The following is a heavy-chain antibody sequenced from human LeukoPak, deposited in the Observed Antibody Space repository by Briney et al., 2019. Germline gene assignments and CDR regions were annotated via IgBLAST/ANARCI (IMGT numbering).Heavy chain of an antibody. D-gene: IGHD5-18*01. CDR2: IKQDGSEK. Sequence: GGPLRLSCAASGFTFSSYWMSWVRQAPGKGLEWVANIKQDGSEKYYVDSVKGRFTISRDNAKNSLYLQMNSLRAEDTAVYYCARVPEPGYSYGYYFDYWGQGTLVTVSS. CDR3: ARVPEPGYSYGYYFDY. CDR1: GFTFSSYW. V-gene: IGHV3-7*05. J-gene: IGHJ4*02.